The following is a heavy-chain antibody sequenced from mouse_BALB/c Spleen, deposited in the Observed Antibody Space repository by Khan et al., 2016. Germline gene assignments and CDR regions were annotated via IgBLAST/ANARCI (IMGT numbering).Heavy chain of an antibody. V-gene: IGHV14-3*02. CDR1: GFNIKDTY. CDR2: IDPANGNT. J-gene: IGHJ2*01. Sequence: VQLQQSGAELVKPGASVKLSCTSPGFNIKDTYMHWVKQRPEQGLEWIGKIDPANGNTKYDPKFQGKATITADTSSNTAYLQLSSLTSEDTAVYYCARRGPIYYYGSSYGYWGQGTTLTVSS. D-gene: IGHD1-1*01. CDR3: ARRGPIYYYGSSYGY.